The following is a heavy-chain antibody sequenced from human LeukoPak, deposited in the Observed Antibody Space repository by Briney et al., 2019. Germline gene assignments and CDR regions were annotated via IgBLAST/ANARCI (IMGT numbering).Heavy chain of an antibody. CDR1: GGSISSGRYY. V-gene: IGHV4-61*02. CDR2: IYTSGST. Sequence: PSQTLSLTCTVSGGSISSGRYYWSWIRQPAGKGLEWIGRIYTSGSTNYIPSLKSRVPISLDTSKDQCSLKLSSVTAADTAVYYCARVLDYYDSSGYYEWFDPWGQGTLVTVSS. J-gene: IGHJ5*02. CDR3: ARVLDYYDSSGYYEWFDP. D-gene: IGHD3-22*01.